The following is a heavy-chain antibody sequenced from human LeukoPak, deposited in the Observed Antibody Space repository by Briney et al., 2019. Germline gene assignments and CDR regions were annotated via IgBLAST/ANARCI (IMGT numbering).Heavy chain of an antibody. D-gene: IGHD4-17*01. Sequence: SGGSLRLSCAASGFTFSSYGMSWVRQAPGKGLEWVSIISGSSGSTYYADSVKGRFTISRDNSKNSLFLHMNSLRAQDTAVYYCAKDKYGDYDDAFDIWGQGTMVTVSS. CDR3: AKDKYGDYDDAFDI. CDR1: GFTFSSYG. J-gene: IGHJ3*02. CDR2: ISGSSGST. V-gene: IGHV3-23*01.